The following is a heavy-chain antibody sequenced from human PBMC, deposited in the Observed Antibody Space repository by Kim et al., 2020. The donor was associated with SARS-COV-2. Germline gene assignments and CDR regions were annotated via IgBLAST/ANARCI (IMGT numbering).Heavy chain of an antibody. V-gene: IGHV3-23*01. D-gene: IGHD2-2*03. CDR2: IDGSGGTT. CDR3: MNGGWGWIWDH. CDR1: GFTFTSYA. Sequence: GGSLRLSCTTSGFTFTSYAMSWVRQAPGKGLEWVSSIDGSGGTTYYVDSVKGRFTISRDNSKNTLYLQMSNLRADDTAVYYCMNGGWGWIWDHWGQGTLVTVSS. J-gene: IGHJ4*02.